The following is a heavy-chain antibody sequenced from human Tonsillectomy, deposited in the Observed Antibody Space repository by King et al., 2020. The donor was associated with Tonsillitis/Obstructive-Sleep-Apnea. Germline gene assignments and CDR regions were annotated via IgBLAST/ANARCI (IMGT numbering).Heavy chain of an antibody. J-gene: IGHJ4*03. CDR1: GFSPSTSEMC. Sequence: VTLKESGPALVKPTQTLTLTCTFSGFSPSTSEMCVSWIRQPPGKAMEWLARIDWDDDKYYNTYLKTRLTISKDTSKNQVVLTMTNMDPVDIATYYCARMELYPHYIDCWGQGTLVTVSS. CDR2: IDWDDDK. CDR3: ARMELYPHYIDC. V-gene: IGHV2-70*11. D-gene: IGHD1-26*01.